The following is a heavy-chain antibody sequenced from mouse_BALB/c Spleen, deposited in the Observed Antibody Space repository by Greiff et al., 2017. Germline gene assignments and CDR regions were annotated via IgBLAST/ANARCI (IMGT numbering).Heavy chain of an antibody. CDR2: IYPGNGDT. V-gene: IGHV1-12*01. CDR3: ERSHYDDDNAIDY. D-gene: IGHD2-4*01. CDR1: GYTFTSYN. J-gene: IGHJ4*01. Sequence: QVQLQQPGAELVKPGASVKLSCKASGYTFTSYNMHWVKQTPGQGLEWIGAIYPGNGDTSYNQKFKGKATLTADKSSSTAYMQLSSLTSEDSAVYYCERSHYDDDNAIDYWGQGTSVTVSS.